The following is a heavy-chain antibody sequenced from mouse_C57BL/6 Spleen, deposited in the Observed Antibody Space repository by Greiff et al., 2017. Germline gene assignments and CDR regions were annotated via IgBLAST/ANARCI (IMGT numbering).Heavy chain of an antibody. CDR1: GYTFTEYT. J-gene: IGHJ2*01. CDR3: ARDEEETDDMDD. V-gene: IGHV1-62-2*01. CDR2: FYPGSGSR. Sequence: QVQLQQSGAELVKPGASVKLSCKASGYTFTEYTIHWVKQRSGQGLEWIGWFYPGSGSRKYNEKFKDKATLTADKSSSTVYMQRSRLTAEDAAVYYCARDEEETDDMDDWGQGTTLTVSS.